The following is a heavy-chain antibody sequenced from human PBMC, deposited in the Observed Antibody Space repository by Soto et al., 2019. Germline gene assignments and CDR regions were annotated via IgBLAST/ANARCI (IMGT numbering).Heavy chain of an antibody. CDR3: ARAAAAAEYFQH. Sequence: PGGSLRLSCAASGFTFSSYGMHWVRQAPGKGLEWVAVIWYDGSNKYYADSVKGRFTISRDNSKNTLYLQMNSLRAEDTAVYYCARAAAAAEYFQHWGQGTLVTVSS. D-gene: IGHD6-13*01. V-gene: IGHV3-33*01. CDR2: IWYDGSNK. J-gene: IGHJ1*01. CDR1: GFTFSSYG.